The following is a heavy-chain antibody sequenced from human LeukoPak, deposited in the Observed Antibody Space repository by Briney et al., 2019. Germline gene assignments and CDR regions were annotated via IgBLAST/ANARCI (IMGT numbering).Heavy chain of an antibody. Sequence: PGGSLRLSCAASGFTFSSYSMNWVRQAPGKGLEWVSSISSSSSYISYADSVKGRFTISRDKAKNSLYLQMSSLRAEDTAVYYCARNVYYYYCGMDVWGQGTTVTVSS. CDR3: ARNVYYYYCGMDV. CDR1: GFTFSSYS. V-gene: IGHV3-21*01. J-gene: IGHJ6*02. CDR2: ISSSSSYI.